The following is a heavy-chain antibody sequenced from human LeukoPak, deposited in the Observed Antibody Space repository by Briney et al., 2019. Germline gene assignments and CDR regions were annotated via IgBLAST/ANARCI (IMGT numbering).Heavy chain of an antibody. Sequence: ASVKVSCKASGYTFTSYYMHWVRQAPGQGLEWMGIINPSGGSTSYAQKFQGRVTMTRDMSTSTVYMELSSLRSEDTAVHYCASLMTTVTTPETPGDYWGQGTLVTVSS. CDR2: INPSGGST. CDR1: GYTFTSYY. V-gene: IGHV1-46*01. D-gene: IGHD4-17*01. CDR3: ASLMTTVTTPETPGDY. J-gene: IGHJ4*02.